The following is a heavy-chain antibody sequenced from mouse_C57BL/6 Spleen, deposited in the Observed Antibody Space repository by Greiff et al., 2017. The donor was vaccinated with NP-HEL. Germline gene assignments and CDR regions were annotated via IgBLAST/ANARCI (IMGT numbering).Heavy chain of an antibody. Sequence: VQLQQSGPELVKPGASVKMSCKASGYTFTDYNMHWVKQSHGKSLEWIGYINPNNGGTSYNQKFKGKATLTVNKSSSTAYMELRSLTSEDSAVYYCAVPSYYYGSSYLYAMDYWGQGTSVTVSS. J-gene: IGHJ4*01. CDR1: GYTFTDYN. CDR2: INPNNGGT. D-gene: IGHD1-1*01. V-gene: IGHV1-22*01. CDR3: AVPSYYYGSSYLYAMDY.